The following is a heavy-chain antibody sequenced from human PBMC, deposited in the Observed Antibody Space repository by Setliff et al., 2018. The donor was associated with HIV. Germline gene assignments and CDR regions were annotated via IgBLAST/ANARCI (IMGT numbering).Heavy chain of an antibody. V-gene: IGHV1-69*05. CDR1: GGTFSTHV. J-gene: IGHJ4*02. CDR3: ATDDHCSGGSCFLTMDY. Sequence: GASVKVSCKASGGTFSTHVISWVRQAPGQGLEWIGGIIPMFSTVNYAKKYQGRVTITTDESTTTAYMELTSLRSEDTAVYYCATDDHCSGGSCFLTMDYWGLGTLVTAPQ. D-gene: IGHD2-15*01. CDR2: IIPMFSTV.